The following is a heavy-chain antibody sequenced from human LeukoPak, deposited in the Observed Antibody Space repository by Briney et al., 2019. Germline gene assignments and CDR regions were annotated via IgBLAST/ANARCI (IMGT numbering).Heavy chain of an antibody. CDR3: ARGLSLQPAAILSWSAWNYYYGMDV. CDR2: MNPNSGNT. D-gene: IGHD2-2*02. Sequence: ASVKVSCKASGYTFTSYDINWVRQATGQGLEWMGWMNPNSGNTGYAQKFQGRVTMTRNTSISTAYMELSSLRSEDTAVYYCARGLSLQPAAILSWSAWNYYYGMDVWGQGTTVTVSS. V-gene: IGHV1-8*01. J-gene: IGHJ6*02. CDR1: GYTFTSYD.